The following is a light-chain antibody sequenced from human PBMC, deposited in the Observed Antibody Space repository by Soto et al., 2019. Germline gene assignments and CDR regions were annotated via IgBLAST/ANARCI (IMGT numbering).Light chain of an antibody. V-gene: IGKV3-20*01. CDR2: GAS. Sequence: DIVMTQSLATLSVSPGERATLSCRASQSVSSNLALYQQKPGQAPTLLIFGASSRATGIPDRFSGSGSGTDFTLTISGLQPEDFAVYYCQQYGTSPGTFGQGTKVDIK. CDR1: QSVSSN. CDR3: QQYGTSPGT. J-gene: IGKJ1*01.